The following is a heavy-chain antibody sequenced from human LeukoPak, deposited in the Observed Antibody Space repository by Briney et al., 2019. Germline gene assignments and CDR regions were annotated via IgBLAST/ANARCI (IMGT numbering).Heavy chain of an antibody. CDR2: IYHSGST. J-gene: IGHJ3*01. D-gene: IGHD5-18*01. Sequence: SQTLSLTCTVSGGSISSGGYYWSWIRQPPGKGLEWIGYIYHSGSTYYNPSLKSRVTISVDRSKNQFSLKLSSVTAADTAVYYCARYNYGYDALDFWGQGTMVTVSS. CDR1: GGSISSGGYY. CDR3: ARYNYGYDALDF. V-gene: IGHV4-30-2*01.